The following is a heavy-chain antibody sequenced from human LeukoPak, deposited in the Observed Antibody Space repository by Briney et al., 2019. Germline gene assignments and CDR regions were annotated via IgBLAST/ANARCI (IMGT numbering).Heavy chain of an antibody. CDR2: IIPIFGTA. V-gene: IGHV1-69*13. Sequence: GASVKVSCKASGGTFSSYAISWVRQAPGQGLEWMGGIIPIFGTANYAQKFQGRVTITADESTSTAYMELSGLRSEDTAVYYCARPDSSSWYYFDYWGQGTLVTVSS. CDR1: GGTFSSYA. D-gene: IGHD6-13*01. J-gene: IGHJ4*02. CDR3: ARPDSSSWYYFDY.